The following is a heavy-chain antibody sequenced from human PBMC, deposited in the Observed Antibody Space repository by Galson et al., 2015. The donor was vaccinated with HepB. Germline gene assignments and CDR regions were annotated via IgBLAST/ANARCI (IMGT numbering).Heavy chain of an antibody. J-gene: IGHJ4*02. CDR2: IIPILGIA. CDR1: GGTFSSYT. D-gene: IGHD3-10*01. Sequence: SVKVSCKASGGTFSSYTISWVRQAPGQGLEWMGRIIPILGIANYAQKFQGRVTITADKSTSTAYMELSSLRSEDTAVYYCAGGRDNYGSGSYVFDYWGQGTLVTVSS. CDR3: AGGRDNYGSGSYVFDY. V-gene: IGHV1-69*02.